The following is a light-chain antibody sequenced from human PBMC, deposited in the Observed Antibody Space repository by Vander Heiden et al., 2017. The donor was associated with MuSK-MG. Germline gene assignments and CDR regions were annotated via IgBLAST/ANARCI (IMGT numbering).Light chain of an antibody. J-gene: IGKJ1*01. V-gene: IGKV1-39*01. CDR3: QQSYSTPYT. Sequence: DIQMTQSPSSLSASVGDRVTITCRASQSSSSYLNWYQQKPGKAPKLLIYAATSLQSGVPSRFSGSGSGTDFTLTISSLQPEDFATYYCQQSYSTPYTFGQGTKVEIK. CDR1: QSSSSY. CDR2: AAT.